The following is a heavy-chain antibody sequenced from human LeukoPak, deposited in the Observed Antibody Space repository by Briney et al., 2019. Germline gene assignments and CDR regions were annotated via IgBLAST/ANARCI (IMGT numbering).Heavy chain of an antibody. D-gene: IGHD2-2*02. V-gene: IGHV1-69*05. CDR2: IIPIFGTA. J-gene: IGHJ3*02. CDR3: ARDGGVCSSTSCYNSAFDI. Sequence: SVKVSCKASGGTFSSYAISWVRQAPGQGLEWMRGIIPIFGTANYAQKFQGRVTITTDESTSTAYMELSSLRSEDTAVYYCARDGGVCSSTSCYNSAFDIRGQGTMVTVSS. CDR1: GGTFSSYA.